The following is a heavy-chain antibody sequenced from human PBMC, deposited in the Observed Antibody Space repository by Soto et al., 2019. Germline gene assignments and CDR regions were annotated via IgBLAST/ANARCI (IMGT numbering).Heavy chain of an antibody. J-gene: IGHJ3*02. Sequence: QVQLVQSGAEVKKTGSSVKVSCKASGGTFSSYAISWVRQAPGQGLEWMGGIIPIFGTANYAQKFQGRVTITADESTSTAYMELSSLRSEDTAVYYCARSGAFIVGDPSSQYAFDIWGQGTMVTVSS. CDR2: IIPIFGTA. D-gene: IGHD1-26*01. V-gene: IGHV1-69*01. CDR1: GGTFSSYA. CDR3: ARSGAFIVGDPSSQYAFDI.